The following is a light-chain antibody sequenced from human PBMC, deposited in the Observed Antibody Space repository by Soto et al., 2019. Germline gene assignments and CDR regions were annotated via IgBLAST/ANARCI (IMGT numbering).Light chain of an antibody. CDR2: AAS. Sequence: DIQMTQSPSSLSASVGDRVTITCRTSQPISDYLNWYQQKPGKAPKLLIYAASSLQSGVPSRFSGSGSGTDFTLTISSLQPEDFATYYCQQSYSTPVTFGGGTKVDI. J-gene: IGKJ4*01. CDR1: QPISDY. V-gene: IGKV1-39*01. CDR3: QQSYSTPVT.